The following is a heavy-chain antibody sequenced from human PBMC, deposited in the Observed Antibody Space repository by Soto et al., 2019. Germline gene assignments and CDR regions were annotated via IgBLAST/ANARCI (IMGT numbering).Heavy chain of an antibody. Sequence: PSETLSLTCTVSGGSISSGDYYWSWIRQPPGKGLEWIGYIYYSGSTYYNPSLKSRVTISVDTSKNQFSLKLSSVTAADTAVYYCARSAGGTTPRPFDYWGQGTLVTVSS. D-gene: IGHD1-7*01. J-gene: IGHJ4*02. CDR2: IYYSGST. CDR3: ARSAGGTTPRPFDY. CDR1: GGSISSGDYY. V-gene: IGHV4-30-4*01.